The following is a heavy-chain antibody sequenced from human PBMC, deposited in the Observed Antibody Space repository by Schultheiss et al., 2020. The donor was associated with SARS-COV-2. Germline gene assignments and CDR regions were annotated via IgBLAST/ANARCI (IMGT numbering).Heavy chain of an antibody. CDR1: GYTFTGYY. CDR3: ARGGGYYYGKDV. D-gene: IGHD3-16*01. CDR2: INPSGGST. J-gene: IGHJ6*02. V-gene: IGHV1-46*01. Sequence: ASVKVSCKASGYTFTGYYMHWVRQAPGQGLEWMGIINPSGGSTTYAQKFQGRVTMTRDTSTSTVYMELTSLRYEDTAVYCCARGGGYYYGKDVWGQGTTVTVSS.